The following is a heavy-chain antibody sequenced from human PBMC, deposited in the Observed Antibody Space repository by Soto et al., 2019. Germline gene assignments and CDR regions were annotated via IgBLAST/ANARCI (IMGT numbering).Heavy chain of an antibody. CDR3: ARHAVVVVAATQYYYYYMDV. D-gene: IGHD2-15*01. J-gene: IGHJ6*03. Sequence: PGESLKISCKGSGYSFTSYWIGGVRQIPGKGLEWMGIIYPGDSDTRYSPSFQGQVTISADKSISTAYLQWSSLKASDTAMYYCARHAVVVVAATQYYYYYMDVWGKGTTVTVSS. CDR2: IYPGDSDT. V-gene: IGHV5-51*01. CDR1: GYSFTSYW.